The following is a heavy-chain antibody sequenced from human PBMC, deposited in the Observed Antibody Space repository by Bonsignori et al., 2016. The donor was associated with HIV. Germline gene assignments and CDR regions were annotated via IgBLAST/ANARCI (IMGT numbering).Heavy chain of an antibody. D-gene: IGHD3-16*01. J-gene: IGHJ4*02. V-gene: IGHV6-1*01. Sequence: WIRQSPSRGLEWLGRSYYRSKWYNDFAVSVKGRIAINPDTSNNQFSLHLNSVTPEDTAVYYCGRDVSGLIDYWGLGTLVTVSS. CDR3: GRDVSGLIDY. CDR2: SYYRSKWYN.